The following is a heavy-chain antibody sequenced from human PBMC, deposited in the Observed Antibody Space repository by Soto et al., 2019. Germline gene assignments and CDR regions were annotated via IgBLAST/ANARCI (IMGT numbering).Heavy chain of an antibody. D-gene: IGHD3-22*01. CDR2: INHSGST. J-gene: IGHJ6*02. V-gene: IGHV4-34*01. Sequence: SETRSLTCAVYGGSFSGYYWSWIRQPPGKGLEWIGEINHSGSTNYNPSLKSRVTISVDTSKNQFSLKLSSVTAADTAVYYCARRITMSDYYYGMDVWGQGTTVTVSS. CDR3: ARRITMSDYYYGMDV. CDR1: GGSFSGYY.